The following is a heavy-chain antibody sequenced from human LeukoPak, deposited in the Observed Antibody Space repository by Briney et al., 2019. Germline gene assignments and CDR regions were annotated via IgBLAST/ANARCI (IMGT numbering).Heavy chain of an antibody. J-gene: IGHJ5*02. Sequence: GGSLRLSCAASGFTFSSYAMSWVRQAPGKGLEWVSAISGSGGSTYYADSVKGRFTISRDNSKNTLYLQMNSLRAEDTAVYYCARDRQYYYGSGSYYNVNWFDPWGQGTLVTVSS. CDR2: ISGSGGST. V-gene: IGHV3-23*01. CDR1: GFTFSSYA. D-gene: IGHD3-10*01. CDR3: ARDRQYYYGSGSYYNVNWFDP.